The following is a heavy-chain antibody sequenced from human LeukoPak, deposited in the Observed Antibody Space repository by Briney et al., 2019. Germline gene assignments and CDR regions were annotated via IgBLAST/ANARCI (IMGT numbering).Heavy chain of an antibody. CDR2: INHSGST. V-gene: IGHV4-34*01. J-gene: IGHJ5*02. Sequence: SETLSLTCTVSGGSISSYYWSWIRQPPGKGLEWIGEINHSGSTNYNPSLKSRVTISVDTSRNQFSLKLSSVTAADTAVYYCARGCPYYDFWSGYYTFWFDPWGQGTLVTVSS. D-gene: IGHD3-3*01. CDR1: GGSISSYY. CDR3: ARGCPYYDFWSGYYTFWFDP.